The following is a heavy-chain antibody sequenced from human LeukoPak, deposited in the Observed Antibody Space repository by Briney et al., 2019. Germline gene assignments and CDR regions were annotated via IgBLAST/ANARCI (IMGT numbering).Heavy chain of an antibody. J-gene: IGHJ5*02. CDR1: GGSISSSSYY. CDR2: IYYSGRT. D-gene: IGHD6-13*01. V-gene: IGHV4-39*01. Sequence: SETPSLTCTVSGGSISSSSYYWGWIRQPPGKGLEWIGSIYYSGRTYYNPSLKSRVTISVDTSKNQFSLKLSSVTGADTAVYYCARYSSSWYWFDPWGQGTLVTVSS. CDR3: ARYSSSWYWFDP.